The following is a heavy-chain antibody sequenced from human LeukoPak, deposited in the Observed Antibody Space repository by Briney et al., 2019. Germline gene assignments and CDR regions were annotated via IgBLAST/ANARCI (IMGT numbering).Heavy chain of an antibody. Sequence: AASVKVPCKASGYTFTGYYMHWVRQAPGQGLEWMGWINPNSGGTNYAQKFQGRVTMTRDTSISTAYMELSRLRSDDTAVYYCARVDSGGGSYDNGYFDYWGQGTLVTVSS. J-gene: IGHJ4*02. V-gene: IGHV1-2*02. CDR3: ARVDSGGGSYDNGYFDY. CDR2: INPNSGGT. CDR1: GYTFTGYY. D-gene: IGHD1-26*01.